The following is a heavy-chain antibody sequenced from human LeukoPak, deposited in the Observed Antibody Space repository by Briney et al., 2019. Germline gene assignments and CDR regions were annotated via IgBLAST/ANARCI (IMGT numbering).Heavy chain of an antibody. V-gene: IGHV1-46*01. J-gene: IGHJ4*02. CDR2: TNPSGGST. D-gene: IGHD5-24*01. CDR1: GYTFTSYH. CDR3: ARSELQFDYFDY. Sequence: ASVKVSCKASGYTFTSYHMHWVRQAPGQGLEWMGITNPSGGSTSYAQKFQGRVTMTRDTSTSTVYMELSSLRSEDTAVYYCARSELQFDYFDYWGQGTLVTVSS.